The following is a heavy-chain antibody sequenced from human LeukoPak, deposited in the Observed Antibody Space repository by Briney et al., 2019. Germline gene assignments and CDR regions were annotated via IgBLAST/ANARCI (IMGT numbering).Heavy chain of an antibody. J-gene: IGHJ6*03. V-gene: IGHV4-59*01. CDR3: ARENNDSRGYGGYYMDV. CDR1: GGSISSYY. D-gene: IGHD3-22*01. CDR2: IYYSGST. Sequence: SETLSLTCTVSGGSISSYYWSWMRQPPGEGLEWIGYIYYSGSTNYNPSLKRRVTISVDTSKNQFALKLSSVTAADTAVYYCARENNDSRGYGGYYMDVWGKGTTVTVSS.